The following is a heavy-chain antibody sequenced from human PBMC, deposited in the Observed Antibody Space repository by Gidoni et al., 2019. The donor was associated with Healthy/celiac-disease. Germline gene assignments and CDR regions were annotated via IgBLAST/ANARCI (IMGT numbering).Heavy chain of an antibody. D-gene: IGHD3-22*01. V-gene: IGHV3-48*04. CDR3: SGDYYDSSGYYRSDAFDI. CDR1: GFTFSSYS. J-gene: IGHJ3*02. Sequence: EVQLVESGGGLVQPGGSLRLSCAASGFTFSSYSMNWVRQAPGKGLEWVSYISSSSSTIYYADSVKGRFTISRDNAKNSLYLQMNSLRAEDTAVYYCSGDYYDSSGYYRSDAFDIWGQGTMVTVSS. CDR2: ISSSSSTI.